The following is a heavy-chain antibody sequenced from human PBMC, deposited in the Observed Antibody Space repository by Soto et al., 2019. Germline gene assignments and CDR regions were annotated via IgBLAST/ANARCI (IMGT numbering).Heavy chain of an antibody. Sequence: QVQLQESGPGLLNPSETLSLTCTVSGGSIRSYYGSWIWQPAGKGLEWMARTYTSVSTNYNPSLKSRVTMSVDTSKNQFSLKLSSVTDAGTGVDYCARACSRNSCYYVCDYWGQGALVTVSS. CDR3: ARACSRNSCYYVCDY. CDR1: GGSIRSYY. V-gene: IGHV4-4*07. CDR2: TYTSVST. D-gene: IGHD2-2*01. J-gene: IGHJ4*02.